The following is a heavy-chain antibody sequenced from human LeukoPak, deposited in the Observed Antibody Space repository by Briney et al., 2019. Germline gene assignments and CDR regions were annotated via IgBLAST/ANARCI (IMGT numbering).Heavy chain of an antibody. CDR2: ISAYNGNT. J-gene: IGHJ4*01. CDR3: ARDYYDSSGYPFDY. Sequence: ASVKVSCTASGYTFTSYGITWVREAPGQGLEWMGWISAYNGNTNYAQKLQGTVTMTTDTSTSTAYMELRSLRSDDTAVYYCARDYYDSSGYPFDYWGQEPWSPSPQ. D-gene: IGHD3-22*01. CDR1: GYTFTSYG. V-gene: IGHV1-18*01.